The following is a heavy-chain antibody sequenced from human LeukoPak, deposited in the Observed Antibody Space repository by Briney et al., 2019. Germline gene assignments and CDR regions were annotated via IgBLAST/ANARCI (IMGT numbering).Heavy chain of an antibody. CDR1: GFSLSAYW. CDR2: INRDGSQK. V-gene: IGHV3-7*01. J-gene: IGHJ6*03. D-gene: IGHD1-1*01. CDR3: AREERYYYYYMDV. Sequence: GGSLRLSCAASGFSLSAYWMTWVRQAPGKGLEWVANINRDGSQKNHVDSVKGRFTISRDNSKNTLYLQMNSLRAEDTAVYYCAREERYYYYYMDVWGKGTTVTVSS.